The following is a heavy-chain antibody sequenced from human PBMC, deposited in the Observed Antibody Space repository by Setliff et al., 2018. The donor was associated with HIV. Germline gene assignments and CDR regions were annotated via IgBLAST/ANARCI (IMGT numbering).Heavy chain of an antibody. CDR3: ARAISTPSYYYHMDV. D-gene: IGHD3-10*01. CDR2: IYYSGST. J-gene: IGHJ6*03. Sequence: PSETLSLTCSVSGGSISSSNNYWGWIRQPPGKGLEWIGSIYYSGSTYYNPSLKSRVTISVDTSKSQFSLRLTSVTAADTAVYYCARAISTPSYYYHMDVWGTGTPVTVSS. CDR1: GGSISSSNNY. V-gene: IGHV4-39*01.